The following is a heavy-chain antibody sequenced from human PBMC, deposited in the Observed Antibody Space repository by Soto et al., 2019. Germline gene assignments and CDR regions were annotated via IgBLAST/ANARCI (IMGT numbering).Heavy chain of an antibody. CDR2: IYYSGST. J-gene: IGHJ4*02. CDR1: GGSISSYY. Sequence: SETLSLTCTVSGGSISSYYWTWIRQPPGKGLEWIGYIYYSGSTNYNPSLKSRVTISVDTSKNQFSLKLTSVTAADTAVYYCARHKGSSSWYPFDYWGKGGLV. CDR3: ARHKGSSSWYPFDY. D-gene: IGHD6-13*01. V-gene: IGHV4-59*01.